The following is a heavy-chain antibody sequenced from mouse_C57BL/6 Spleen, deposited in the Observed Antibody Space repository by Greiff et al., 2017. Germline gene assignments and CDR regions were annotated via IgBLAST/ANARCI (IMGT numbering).Heavy chain of an antibody. CDR3: ASGYYVFAY. CDR2: IYPGDGDT. Sequence: QVQLKQSGPELVKPGASVKISCKASGYAFSSSWMNWVKQRPGKGLEWIGRIYPGDGDTNYNGKFKGKATLTADKSSSTAYMQLSSLTSEDSAVYFCASGYYVFAYWGQGTLVTVSA. CDR1: GYAFSSSW. V-gene: IGHV1-82*01. D-gene: IGHD2-3*01. J-gene: IGHJ3*01.